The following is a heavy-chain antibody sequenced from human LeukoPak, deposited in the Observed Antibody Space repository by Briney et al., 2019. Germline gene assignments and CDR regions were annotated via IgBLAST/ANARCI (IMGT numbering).Heavy chain of an antibody. CDR2: IYSGGST. D-gene: IGHD3-10*01. CDR3: ARNLYYYGSGSYYGDDC. V-gene: IGHV3-53*01. CDR1: GFTVSSNY. Sequence: GGSLRLSCAASGFTVSSNYMSWVRQAPGKGLEWVSVIYSGGSTYYADSVKGRFTISRDNSKNTLYLQMNSLRAEDTAVYYCARNLYYYGSGSYYGDDCWGQGTLVTVSS. J-gene: IGHJ4*02.